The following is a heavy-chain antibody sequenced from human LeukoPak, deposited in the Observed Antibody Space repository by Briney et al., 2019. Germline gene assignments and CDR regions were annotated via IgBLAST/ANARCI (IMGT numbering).Heavy chain of an antibody. V-gene: IGHV1-69*13. CDR3: AREYYDSSGYLNAFDI. CDR2: VIPIFGTA. J-gene: IGHJ3*02. Sequence: SVKVSCKASGGTFISYAISWVRQAPEQGLEWMGGVIPIFGTANYAQKFQGRVTITADESTSTAYMELSSLRSEDTAVYYCAREYYDSSGYLNAFDIWGQGTMVTVSS. D-gene: IGHD3-22*01. CDR1: GGTFISYA.